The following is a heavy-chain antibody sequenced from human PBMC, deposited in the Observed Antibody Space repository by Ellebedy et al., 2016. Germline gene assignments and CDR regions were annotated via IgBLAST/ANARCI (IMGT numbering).Heavy chain of an antibody. CDR1: GVSISSYY. Sequence: SETLSLTXTVSGVSISSYYWSWIGQPAGKGLEWIGRIYTSGSTNYNPSLKSRVTMSVDTSKNQFSLKLSSVTAADTAVYYCARVQSYGSRVNWFDPWGQGTLVTVSS. D-gene: IGHD3-10*01. CDR3: ARVQSYGSRVNWFDP. CDR2: IYTSGST. V-gene: IGHV4-4*07. J-gene: IGHJ5*02.